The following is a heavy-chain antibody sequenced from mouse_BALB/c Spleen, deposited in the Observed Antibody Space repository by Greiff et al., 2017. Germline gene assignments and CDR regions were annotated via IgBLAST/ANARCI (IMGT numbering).Heavy chain of an antibody. Sequence: EVQLVESGGGLVKPGGSLKLSCAASGFTFSDYYMYWVRQTPEKRLEWVATISDGGSYTYYPDSVKGRFTISRDNAKNNLYLQMSSLKSEDTAMYYCARGTTYYFDDWGQGTTLTVSS. J-gene: IGHJ2*01. CDR2: ISDGGSYT. CDR3: ARGTTYYFDD. D-gene: IGHD2-14*01. V-gene: IGHV5-4*02. CDR1: GFTFSDYY.